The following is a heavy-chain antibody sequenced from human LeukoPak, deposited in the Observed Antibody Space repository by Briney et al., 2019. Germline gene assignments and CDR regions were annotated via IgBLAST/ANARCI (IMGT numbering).Heavy chain of an antibody. Sequence: ESLKISCEGSGYSFTNYWIGWVRQMPGKGLEWMGVIYPDDSDTRYSPSFQGQVTISADKSIGTAYLQWSSLKASDTAMYYCAIGGDSSTSCYRCFNYWGQGTLVTVSS. CDR3: AIGGDSSTSCYRCFNY. CDR2: IYPDDSDT. J-gene: IGHJ4*02. CDR1: GYSFTNYW. D-gene: IGHD2-2*01. V-gene: IGHV5-51*01.